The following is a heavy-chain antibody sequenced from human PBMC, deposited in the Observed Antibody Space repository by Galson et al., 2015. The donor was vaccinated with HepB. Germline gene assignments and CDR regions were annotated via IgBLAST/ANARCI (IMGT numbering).Heavy chain of an antibody. V-gene: IGHV1-24*01. CDR2: FDPEDGET. CDR3: ATDRYYDFWSGYWAH. J-gene: IGHJ4*02. Sequence: SVKVSCKVSGYTLTELSMHWVRQAPGKGLEWMGGFDPEDGETIYAQKFQGRVTMTEDTSIDTAYMELSSLRSEDTAVYYCATDRYYDFWSGYWAHWGQGTLVTVSS. CDR1: GYTLTELS. D-gene: IGHD3-3*01.